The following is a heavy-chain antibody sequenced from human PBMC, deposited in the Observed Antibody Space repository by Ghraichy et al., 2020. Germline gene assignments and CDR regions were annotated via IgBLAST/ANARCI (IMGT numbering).Heavy chain of an antibody. J-gene: IGHJ5*02. Sequence: SLTCSVSGGSISSTYHYWGWIRQSPGKGLEWIGSIYYSGDTYFNPSLKSRVTISVDTSKNQFSLKLSSVTAADTAVYYCANRVAVAVTGLNWFDPWGQGTLVTVSS. V-gene: IGHV4-39*01. CDR2: IYYSGDT. D-gene: IGHD6-13*01. CDR1: GGSISSTYHY. CDR3: ANRVAVAVTGLNWFDP.